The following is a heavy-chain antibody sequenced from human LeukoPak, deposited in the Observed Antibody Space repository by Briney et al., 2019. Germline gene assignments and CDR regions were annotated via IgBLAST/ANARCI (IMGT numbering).Heavy chain of an antibody. D-gene: IGHD6-13*01. CDR3: ARRPFYSSSWYFDY. CDR1: EYTFTTYW. CDR2: IYPGDSDT. Sequence: GESLKISCKGSEYTFTTYWIGWVRQMPGKGLEWMGIIYPGDSDTRYSPSFQGQVTISADKSISTAYLQWSSLKASDSAMYYCARRPFYSSSWYFDYWGQGILVTVSS. J-gene: IGHJ4*02. V-gene: IGHV5-51*01.